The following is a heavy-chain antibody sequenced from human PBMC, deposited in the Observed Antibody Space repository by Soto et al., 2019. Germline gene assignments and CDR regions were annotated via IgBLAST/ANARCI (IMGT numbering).Heavy chain of an antibody. CDR2: IYYSGST. D-gene: IGHD7-27*01. Sequence: PSETLSLTCTVSGGSISNNNYYWGWIRQPPGKGLEWIGYIYYSGSTNYNPSLKSRVTISVDTSKNQFSLKLSSVTAADTAVYYCARRWGRTFDYWGQGTLVTVSS. V-gene: IGHV4-61*05. CDR1: GGSISNNNYY. CDR3: ARRWGRTFDY. J-gene: IGHJ4*02.